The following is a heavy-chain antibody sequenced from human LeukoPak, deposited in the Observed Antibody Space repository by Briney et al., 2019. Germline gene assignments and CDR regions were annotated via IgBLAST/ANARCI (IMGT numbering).Heavy chain of an antibody. D-gene: IGHD1-26*01. CDR1: GFTFSSYA. V-gene: IGHV3-23*01. J-gene: IGHJ4*02. CDR2: ISGSGGNT. Sequence: PGGSLRLSCAASGFTFSSYAMSWVRQAPGKGLEWVSAISGSGGNTYYADSVKGRFTISRDNSKNTLYLQMNSLRADDTAVYYCAKMLVGAVRYYFDYWGQGTLVTVSS. CDR3: AKMLVGAVRYYFDY.